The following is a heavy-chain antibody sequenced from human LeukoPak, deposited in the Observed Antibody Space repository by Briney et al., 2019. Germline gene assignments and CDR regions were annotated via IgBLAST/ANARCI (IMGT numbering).Heavy chain of an antibody. D-gene: IGHD6-19*01. CDR2: IDPSDSYT. CDR3: ARRAAVAVTRLGFDP. J-gene: IGHJ5*02. CDR1: GYSFTSYW. V-gene: IGHV5-10-1*01. Sequence: GESLRISCKASGYSFTSYWISWVRQVPGKGLEWMGTIDPSDSYTNYSTSFQGHVSISPDKSLSTAYLPRSNLKASGPALFFRARRAAVAVTRLGFDPWRQGTLVRVFS.